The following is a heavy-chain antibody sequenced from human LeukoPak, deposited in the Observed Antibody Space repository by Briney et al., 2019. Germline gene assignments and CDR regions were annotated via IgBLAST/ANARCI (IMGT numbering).Heavy chain of an antibody. V-gene: IGHV3-48*02. J-gene: IGHJ4*02. CDR1: GFTFSNYN. CDR2: ITSRSSSI. Sequence: GGSLRLSCAASGFTFSNYNMNWVRQAPGKGLEWISYITSRSSSIYYADSVKGRFTISRDNAQNSLYLQMNSLRDEDTAVYYCARDSRFGKLLIPYFDYWGQGTLVTVSS. D-gene: IGHD3-10*01. CDR3: ARDSRFGKLLIPYFDY.